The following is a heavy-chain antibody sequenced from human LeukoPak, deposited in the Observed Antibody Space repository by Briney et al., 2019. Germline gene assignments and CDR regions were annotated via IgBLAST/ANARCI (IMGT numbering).Heavy chain of an antibody. V-gene: IGHV3-7*01. J-gene: IGHJ4*02. CDR1: GFTFTTYW. CDR2: ISQDGIEK. CDR3: AKVAKYYYGSETYYFFEH. Sequence: GGSLRLSCAASGFTFTTYWMSWVRQAPGKGLEWVANISQDGIEKYYVDSVKGRFTISRDNAKNSLYLQMNSLRVEDTAVYYCAKVAKYYYGSETYYFFEHWGQGTPVTASS. D-gene: IGHD3-10*01.